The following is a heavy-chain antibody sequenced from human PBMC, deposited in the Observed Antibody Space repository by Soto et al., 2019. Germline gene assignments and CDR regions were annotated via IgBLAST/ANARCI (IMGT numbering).Heavy chain of an antibody. CDR1: GFTFNDYA. Sequence: EVQLLESGGDLVQPGGSLRLSCAASGFTFNDYALTWVRQVPGKGLEWVSSLSSRGFSTHYAESVKGRFTISRDNIKNTVYLQMNSLRAEDTAVYYCARDRAVYWRNGICLDAVDIWGQGTLVTVSS. V-gene: IGHV3-23*01. CDR2: LSSRGFST. D-gene: IGHD2-8*01. CDR3: ARDRAVYWRNGICLDAVDI. J-gene: IGHJ3*02.